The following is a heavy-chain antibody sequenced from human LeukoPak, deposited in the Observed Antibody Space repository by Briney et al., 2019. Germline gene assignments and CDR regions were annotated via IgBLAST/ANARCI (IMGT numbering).Heavy chain of an antibody. J-gene: IGHJ4*02. V-gene: IGHV3-30*02. CDR1: RFTFSNYG. CDR2: IRYDGSNK. Sequence: GGSLRLSCTACRFTFSNYGMHWVRQAPGKGLEWVTFIRYDGSNKDYADSVKGRFTISRDNSNNTLYLQMNSLRAEDTAVYYCASGGSYFDYWGQGTLVTVSS. CDR3: ASGGSYFDY. D-gene: IGHD1-26*01.